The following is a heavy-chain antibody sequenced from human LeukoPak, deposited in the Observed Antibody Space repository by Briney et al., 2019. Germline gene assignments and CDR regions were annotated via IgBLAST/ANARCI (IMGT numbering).Heavy chain of an antibody. Sequence: GGSLRLSCTASGFTLGDYAMSWVRQAPGKGLEWVGFIRSKAYGGTTEYAAPVKGRFTISRDDSKSIAYLQMNSLKTEDTAVYYCTRAKYYYDSSGYYWYYYYYMDVWGKGTTVTVSS. V-gene: IGHV3-49*04. CDR3: TRAKYYYDSSGYYWYYYYYMDV. CDR1: GFTLGDYA. J-gene: IGHJ6*03. D-gene: IGHD3-22*01. CDR2: IRSKAYGGTT.